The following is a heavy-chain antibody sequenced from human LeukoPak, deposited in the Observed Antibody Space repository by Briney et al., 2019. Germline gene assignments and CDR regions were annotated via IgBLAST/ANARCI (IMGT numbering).Heavy chain of an antibody. D-gene: IGHD3-10*01. CDR1: GFTFSSYS. J-gene: IGHJ4*02. Sequence: GGSLRLSCAVSGFTFSSYSMNWVRQAPGKGLEWISYISSSGYTIYYADSVKGRFTISRDNAKNSLYLQMNSLRAEDTAIYYCARTGNFGSGSYYTFDYWGQGALVTVSS. V-gene: IGHV3-48*03. CDR2: ISSSGYTI. CDR3: ARTGNFGSGSYYTFDY.